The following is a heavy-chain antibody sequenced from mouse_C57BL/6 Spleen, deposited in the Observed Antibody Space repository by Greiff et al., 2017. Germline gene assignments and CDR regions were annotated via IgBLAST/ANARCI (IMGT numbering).Heavy chain of an antibody. Sequence: VQLQQPGAELVRPGTSVKLSCKASGYTFTSYWMHWVKQRPGKGLEWIGRIYPGDGDTNYNGKFKGKATLTADKSSSTAYMQLSSLTSEDSAVYFCARDGNYGYAMDYWGKGTSVTVSS. J-gene: IGHJ4*01. D-gene: IGHD2-1*01. CDR3: ARDGNYGYAMDY. CDR2: IYPGDGDT. V-gene: IGHV1-82*01. CDR1: GYTFTSYW.